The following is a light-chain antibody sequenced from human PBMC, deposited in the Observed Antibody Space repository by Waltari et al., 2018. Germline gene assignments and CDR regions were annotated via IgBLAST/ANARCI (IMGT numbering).Light chain of an antibody. CDR2: AGS. V-gene: IGKV1-39*01. CDR3: EDSSCTAMYS. CDR1: QSISSY. J-gene: IGKJ2*03. Sequence: IQMTQSPSSLSASVGDRVTIACRASQSISSYLNWYQQKPGTAPKLLLYAGSSLQSGVPSMFTGSGACTEFSLTISSLKQEDIDTDDREDSSCTAMYSLTQATKFDIK.